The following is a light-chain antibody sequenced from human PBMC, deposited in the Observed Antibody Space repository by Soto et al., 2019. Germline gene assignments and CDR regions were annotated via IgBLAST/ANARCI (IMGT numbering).Light chain of an antibody. J-gene: IGLJ1*01. CDR3: CPYAGGGTSRV. CDR2: EAT. CDR1: SSNIGSYNL. V-gene: IGLV2-23*01. Sequence: QSVLTQPASVSGSLGQSITISCIGTSSNIGSYNLVSWYQHQPGKAPKIRIFEATQRPSGVSHRFSGSRSGNTASLTISGLQAEDEADYYCCPYAGGGTSRVFGTGTKLTVL.